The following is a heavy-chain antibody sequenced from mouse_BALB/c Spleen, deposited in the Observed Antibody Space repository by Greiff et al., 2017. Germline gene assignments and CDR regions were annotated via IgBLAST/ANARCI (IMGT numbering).Heavy chain of an antibody. CDR3: TRSGFYGNYDAMDY. CDR2: IYPSDSYT. D-gene: IGHD2-1*01. V-gene: IGHV1-69*02. Sequence: QVQLQQPGAELVRPGASVKLSCKASGYTFTSYWINWVKQRPGQGLEWIGNIYPSDSYTNYNQKFKDKATLTVDKSSSTAYMQLSSPTSEDSAVYYCTRSGFYGNYDAMDYWGQGTSVTVSS. J-gene: IGHJ4*01. CDR1: GYTFTSYW.